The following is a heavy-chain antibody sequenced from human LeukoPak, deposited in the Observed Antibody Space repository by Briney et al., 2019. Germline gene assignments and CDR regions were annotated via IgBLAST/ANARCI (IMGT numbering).Heavy chain of an antibody. J-gene: IGHJ6*03. V-gene: IGHV6-1*01. CDR1: GDSVSSNSAA. CDR2: TYYRSKWYN. Sequence: SQTLSLTCAISGDSVSSNSAAWNWIRQSPSRGLEWLGRTYYRSKWYNDYAVSVKSRITINPDTSKNQFSLQLNSVTPEDTAVYYCARDLLSRVSVGALRYFDNYMDVWGKGTTVTISS. D-gene: IGHD3-9*01. CDR3: ARDLLSRVSVGALRYFDNYMDV.